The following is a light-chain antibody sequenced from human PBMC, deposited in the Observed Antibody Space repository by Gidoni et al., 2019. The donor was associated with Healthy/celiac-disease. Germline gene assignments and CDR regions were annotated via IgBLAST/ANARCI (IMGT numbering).Light chain of an antibody. CDR3: QQYDNLPRS. Sequence: DIQMTQSPSSLSASVGDRVTITCQASQDISNYLNWYQQQPGKAPKLLIYDASNVETGVPSRFSGSGSGTDFTFTISSLQPEDIATYYCQQYDNLPRSFXXXTKLEIK. CDR2: DAS. V-gene: IGKV1-33*01. J-gene: IGKJ2*04. CDR1: QDISNY.